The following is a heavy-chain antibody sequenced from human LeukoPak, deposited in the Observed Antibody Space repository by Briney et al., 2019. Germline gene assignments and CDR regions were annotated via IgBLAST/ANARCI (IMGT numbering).Heavy chain of an antibody. Sequence: GRSLRLSCAASGFPFNKYGLHWVRQAPGKGLEWVALISYDGSYKYYADSVKGRFTISRDNAKNSLYLQMNSLRAEDTAVYYCAELGITMIGGVWGKGTTVTISS. J-gene: IGHJ6*04. V-gene: IGHV3-30*18. CDR1: GFPFNKYG. D-gene: IGHD3-10*02. CDR2: ISYDGSYK. CDR3: AELGITMIGGV.